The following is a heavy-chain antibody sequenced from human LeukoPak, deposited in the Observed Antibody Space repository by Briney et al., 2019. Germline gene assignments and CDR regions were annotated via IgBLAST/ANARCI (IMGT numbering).Heavy chain of an antibody. D-gene: IGHD2-15*01. J-gene: IGHJ4*02. V-gene: IGHV3-7*01. CDR1: GFTFGSYW. Sequence: PGGSLRLSCAASGFTFGSYWMTWVRQAPGKGLEWVANIRQDGSEKYYVGSVKGRFTISRDNAKSSLFLEMNSLRPEDTAVYHCARDRLVVAAAAAYFFDYWGQGTLVTVSS. CDR3: ARDRLVVAAAAAYFFDY. CDR2: IRQDGSEK.